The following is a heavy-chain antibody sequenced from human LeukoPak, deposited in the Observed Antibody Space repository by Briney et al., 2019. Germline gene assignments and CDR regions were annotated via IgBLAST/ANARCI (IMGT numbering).Heavy chain of an antibody. D-gene: IGHD6-19*01. CDR3: ARHPAYRSGWHWYFDL. V-gene: IGHV4-39*01. J-gene: IGHJ2*01. CDR1: GGSMSSSDHF. CDR2: VYYIGST. Sequence: PSETLSLTCTVSGGSMSSSDHFWGWVRQPLGKALEWLASVYYIGSTYYNPSLRSRLSISLDTSKKQLSLKLDSVTAADTAVYYCARHPAYRSGWHWYFDLWGRGTLVTVSS.